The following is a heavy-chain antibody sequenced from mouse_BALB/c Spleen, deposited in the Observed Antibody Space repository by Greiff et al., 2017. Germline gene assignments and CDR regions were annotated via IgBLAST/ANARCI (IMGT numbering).Heavy chain of an antibody. D-gene: IGHD2-14*01. V-gene: IGHV5-17*02. CDR3: ARRGYDGYWYFDV. CDR1: GFTFSSFG. J-gene: IGHJ1*01. Sequence: EVQRVESGGGLVQPGGSRKLSCAVSGFTFSSFGMHWVRQAPEKGLEWVAYISSGSSTIYYADTVKGRFTISRDNPKNTLFLQMTSLRSEDTAMYYCARRGYDGYWYFDVWGAGTTVTVSS. CDR2: ISSGSSTI.